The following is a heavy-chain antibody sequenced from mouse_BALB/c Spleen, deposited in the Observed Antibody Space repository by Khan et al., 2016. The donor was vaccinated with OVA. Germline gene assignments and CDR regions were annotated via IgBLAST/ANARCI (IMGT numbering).Heavy chain of an antibody. Sequence: QIQLVQSGPELKKPGETVKISCKASGYTFTNNGMNWVKQAPGKGLTWMGWINTYTGKPTYADDFKGRFAFSLETSASTAYLQINNLKNEETATYCCARVGYNGTMDYWGQGTSVTVSS. V-gene: IGHV9-3-1*01. CDR3: ARVGYNGTMDY. D-gene: IGHD2-14*01. CDR1: GYTFTNNG. CDR2: INTYTGKP. J-gene: IGHJ4*01.